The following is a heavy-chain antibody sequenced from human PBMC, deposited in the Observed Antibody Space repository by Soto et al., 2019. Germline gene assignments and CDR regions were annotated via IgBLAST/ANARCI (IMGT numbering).Heavy chain of an antibody. V-gene: IGHV1-8*01. CDR1: GYTFTSYD. D-gene: IGHD6-13*01. CDR2: MNPNSGNT. CDR3: ARERSAAGTGWFDP. Sequence: VQLVQSGAEVKKSGASVKVSCKASGYTFTSYDINWVRQATGQGLEWMGWMNPNSGNTGYAQKFQGRVTMTRNTSISTAYMELSSLRYEDTAVYYCARERSAAGTGWFDPWGQGTLVTVSS. J-gene: IGHJ5*02.